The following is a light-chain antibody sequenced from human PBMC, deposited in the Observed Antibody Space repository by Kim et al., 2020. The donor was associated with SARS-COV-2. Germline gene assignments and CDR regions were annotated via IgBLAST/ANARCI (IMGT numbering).Light chain of an antibody. Sequence: GTLSLSPGERATLSCRASQSINRYLAWYQQKPGQAPRLLIYGAASRATGIPDRFSGIGSGTDFTLTISRLEPDDFAVYYCQYYGTFGQGTKVDIK. V-gene: IGKV3-20*01. J-gene: IGKJ1*01. CDR1: QSINRY. CDR2: GAA. CDR3: QYYGT.